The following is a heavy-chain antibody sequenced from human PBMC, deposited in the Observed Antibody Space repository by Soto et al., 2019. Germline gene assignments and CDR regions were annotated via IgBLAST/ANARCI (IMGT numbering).Heavy chain of an antibody. CDR3: ARPRGYSSGWYYFDF. CDR1: GYTFTSYY. CDR2: INPSGGST. Sequence: ASVKVSCKASGYTFTSYYMNWVRQAPGQGLEWMGIINPSGGSTNYAQKFQGRVTMTTDTSTSTVYMELRSLRSEDTAVYYCARPRGYSSGWYYFDFWGQGTLVTVSS. V-gene: IGHV1-46*01. J-gene: IGHJ4*02. D-gene: IGHD6-19*01.